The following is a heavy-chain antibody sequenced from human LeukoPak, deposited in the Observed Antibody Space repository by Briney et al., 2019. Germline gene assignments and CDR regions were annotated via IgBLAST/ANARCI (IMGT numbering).Heavy chain of an antibody. CDR2: INTNTGNP. CDR1: GYTFTSSA. CDR3: ARDGYDSLQDY. J-gene: IGHJ4*02. Sequence: GASVKVSCKASGYTFTSSAMNWVRQAPGQGLEWMGWINTNTGNPTYAQGFTGRFVFSLDTSVSTACLQISSLKAEDTAVYYCARDGYDSLQDYWGQGTLVTVSS. D-gene: IGHD3-22*01. V-gene: IGHV7-4-1*02.